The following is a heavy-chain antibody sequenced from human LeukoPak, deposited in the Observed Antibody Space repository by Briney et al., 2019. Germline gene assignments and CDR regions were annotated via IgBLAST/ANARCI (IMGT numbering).Heavy chain of an antibody. J-gene: IGHJ6*02. V-gene: IGHV4/OR15-8*01. CDR1: GGSISTFY. D-gene: IGHD2-2*02. Sequence: PSETLSLTCTVAGGSISTFYWSWVRQSPGKGLEWIGEIYHNGTPNYNPSLKSRVTISADTFKNHFSLKMTSVTAADTAVYYCATAPILRGEGGEHYKYGMDVWGQGTTVIVSS. CDR3: ATAPILRGEGGEHYKYGMDV. CDR2: IYHNGTP.